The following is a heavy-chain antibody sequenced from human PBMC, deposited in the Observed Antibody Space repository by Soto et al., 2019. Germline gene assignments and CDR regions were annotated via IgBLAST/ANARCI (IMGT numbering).Heavy chain of an antibody. CDR1: GFTFSNYA. CDR2: ITRTDST. Sequence: PGGSLRLSCTASGFTFSNYAMSWVRQAPGKGLEWVSAITRTDSTYYADSVKGRFTISRDNSRNTLYLQMNSPGAEDAALYYCAKALVAEVGATDYWGQGTLVTVSS. J-gene: IGHJ4*02. V-gene: IGHV3-23*01. CDR3: AKALVAEVGATDY. D-gene: IGHD1-26*01.